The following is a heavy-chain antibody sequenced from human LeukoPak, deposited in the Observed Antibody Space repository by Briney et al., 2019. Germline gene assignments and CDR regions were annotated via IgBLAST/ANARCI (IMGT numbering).Heavy chain of an antibody. CDR3: ARERAWIPDYYYGMDV. V-gene: IGHV3-30*03. Sequence: GGSLRLSCAASGFTFSSYGMHWVRQAPGKGLEWVAVISYDGSNKYYADSVKGRFTISRDNSKNTLYLQMNSLRAEDTAVYYCARERAWIPDYYYGMDVWGQGTTVTVSS. CDR2: ISYDGSNK. CDR1: GFTFSSYG. D-gene: IGHD5-18*01. J-gene: IGHJ6*02.